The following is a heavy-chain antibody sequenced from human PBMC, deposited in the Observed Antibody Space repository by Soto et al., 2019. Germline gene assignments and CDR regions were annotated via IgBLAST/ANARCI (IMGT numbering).Heavy chain of an antibody. Sequence: ASVKVSCKASGYTFTGYYMHWVRQAPGQGLEWMGWINPNSGGTNYAQKFQGRVTMTRDTSISTAYMELSRRRSDDTAVYYCARVLGIVVVPAAIRFGWFDPWGQGTLVTVSS. V-gene: IGHV1-2*02. J-gene: IGHJ5*02. CDR2: INPNSGGT. D-gene: IGHD2-2*02. CDR3: ARVLGIVVVPAAIRFGWFDP. CDR1: GYTFTGYY.